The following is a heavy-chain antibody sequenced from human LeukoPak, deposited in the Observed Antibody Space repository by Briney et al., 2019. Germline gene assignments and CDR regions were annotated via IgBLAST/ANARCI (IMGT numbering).Heavy chain of an antibody. J-gene: IGHJ4*02. CDR1: GFTFSSYA. V-gene: IGHV3-30-3*01. D-gene: IGHD6-13*01. Sequence: GGSLRLSCAASGFTFSSYAIHWVRQAPGKGLEWVAVISYDGSNKYYADSVKGRFTISRDNSKNTLYLQMNSLRAEDTAVYYCARDPGQLDLLLDYWGQGTLVTVSS. CDR2: ISYDGSNK. CDR3: ARDPGQLDLLLDY.